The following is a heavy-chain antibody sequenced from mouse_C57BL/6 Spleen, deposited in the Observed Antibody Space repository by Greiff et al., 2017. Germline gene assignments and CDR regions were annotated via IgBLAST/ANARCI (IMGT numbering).Heavy chain of an antibody. CDR3: TPIYYEYDERYFDV. CDR1: GFNIKDYY. D-gene: IGHD2-4*01. V-gene: IGHV14-1*01. Sequence: EVQLQQSGAELVRPGASVKLSCTASGFNIKDYYMHWVKQRPEQGLEWIGRIDPEDGDTEYAPKFQGKATMTADTTSNTAYLQLRSLTSEDTAVYYCTPIYYEYDERYFDVWGTGTTVTVSS. CDR2: IDPEDGDT. J-gene: IGHJ1*03.